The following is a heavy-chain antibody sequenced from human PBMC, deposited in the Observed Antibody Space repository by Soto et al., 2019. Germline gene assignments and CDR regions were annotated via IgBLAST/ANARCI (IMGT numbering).Heavy chain of an antibody. CDR2: IYPGDSDT. V-gene: IGHV5-51*01. J-gene: IGHJ6*02. CDR1: GYSFTSYW. CDR3: ARVVAAAGTHSYYGMDV. D-gene: IGHD6-13*01. Sequence: PGESLKISCKGSGYSFTSYWIGWVRQMPGKGLEWMGIIYPGDSDTRYSPSFQGQVTISADKSISTAYLQWSSLKASDTAMYYCARVVAAAGTHSYYGMDVWGQGTTVTVSS.